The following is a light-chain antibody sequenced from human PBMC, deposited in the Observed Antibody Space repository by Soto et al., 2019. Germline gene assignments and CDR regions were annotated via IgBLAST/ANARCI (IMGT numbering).Light chain of an antibody. CDR1: QDINNF. CDR3: QQYKAFPWT. CDR2: TAS. Sequence: DIQMTQSPSSLSASVGDRVTITCRATQDINNFLVWFQQKPGKAPKSLTYTASNLETGVPSYFSASGSGTDFSLTISSLHPEDSATYYCQQYKAFPWTFVQGTKVEIK. V-gene: IGKV1-16*02. J-gene: IGKJ1*01.